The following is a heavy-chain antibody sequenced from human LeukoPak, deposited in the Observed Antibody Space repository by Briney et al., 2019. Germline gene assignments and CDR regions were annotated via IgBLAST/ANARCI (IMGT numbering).Heavy chain of an antibody. CDR1: GGSISSYY. CDR3: ARGYCSGGSCYSSFDY. CDR2: IYYSGST. D-gene: IGHD2-15*01. V-gene: IGHV4-59*08. Sequence: SETLSLTCTVSGGSISSYYWSWIRQPPGKGLEWIGYIYYSGSTNYNPSLKSRVTTSVDTSKNQFSLKLSSVTAADTAVYYCARGYCSGGSCYSSFDYWGQGTLVTVSS. J-gene: IGHJ4*02.